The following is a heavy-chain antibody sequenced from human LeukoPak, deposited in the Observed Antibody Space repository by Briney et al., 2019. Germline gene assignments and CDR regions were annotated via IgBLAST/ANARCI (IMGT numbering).Heavy chain of an antibody. V-gene: IGHV3-30*02. D-gene: IGHD2-8*01. CDR2: IRYDGSNK. CDR1: GYTFSSYG. J-gene: IGHJ4*02. CDR3: AKDRGYATLFDY. Sequence: RTGGSLRLSCAASGYTFSSYGMHWVRQAPGKGLEWVAFIRYDGSNKYYADSVKGRFTISRDNSKNTLYLQMNSLRAEDTVVYYCAKDRGYATLFDYWGQGTLVTVSS.